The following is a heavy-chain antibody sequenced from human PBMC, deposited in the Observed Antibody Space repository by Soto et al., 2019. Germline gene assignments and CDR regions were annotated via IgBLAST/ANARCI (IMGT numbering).Heavy chain of an antibody. CDR3: AKAVDVATSYCQP. D-gene: IGHD1-26*01. Sequence: QVQLVESGGGVVQPGRSLRLSCAASGFTFSSYGMHWVRQAPGTGLEWVAVISYDGSDNYYAASVTGRFTISRENSNITQHLQMDRFSSADTVVNYWAKAVDVATSYCQPWGQGIMVIFSS. CDR2: ISYDGSDN. CDR1: GFTFSSYG. J-gene: IGHJ1*01. V-gene: IGHV3-30*18.